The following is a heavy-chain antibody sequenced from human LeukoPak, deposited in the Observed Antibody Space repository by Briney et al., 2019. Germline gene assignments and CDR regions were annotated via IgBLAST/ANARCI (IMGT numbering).Heavy chain of an antibody. D-gene: IGHD1-26*01. V-gene: IGHV3-48*01. CDR1: GFTVSSNY. CDR3: ARDKSSGSFDY. Sequence: GGSLRLSCAASGFTVSSNYMSWVRQAPGKGLEWLSFITGPSGTIYYADSVKGRFTISRDNAKNSLYLQMNSLRVEDTAVYFCARDKSSGSFDYWGQGTLVTVSS. CDR2: ITGPSGTI. J-gene: IGHJ4*02.